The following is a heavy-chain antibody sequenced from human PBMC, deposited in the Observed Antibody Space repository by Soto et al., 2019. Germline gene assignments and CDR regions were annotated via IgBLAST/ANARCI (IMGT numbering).Heavy chain of an antibody. CDR3: VRGDGNPHYYYYGMDV. Sequence: SETLSLTCTVSGGSISSYYWSWIRQPPGKGLEWIGYIYYSGSTNYNPSLKSRVTISVDTSKNQFSLKLSSVTAADTAVCYCVRGDGNPHYYYYGMDVWGQGTTVTVSS. V-gene: IGHV4-59*01. J-gene: IGHJ6*02. D-gene: IGHD3-16*01. CDR2: IYYSGST. CDR1: GGSISSYY.